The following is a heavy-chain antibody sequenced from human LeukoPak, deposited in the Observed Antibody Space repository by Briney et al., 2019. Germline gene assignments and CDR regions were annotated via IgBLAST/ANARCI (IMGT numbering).Heavy chain of an antibody. V-gene: IGHV3-7*01. CDR3: AKPITVSGATDAFDV. CDR1: GFTFRSYW. J-gene: IGHJ3*01. CDR2: IKQDGNEK. D-gene: IGHD3-3*01. Sequence: GGSLTLACAASGFTFRSYWMNWVRQAPGKGLEWVANIKQDGNEKYYVDSVKGRFTISRDNAKNSLYLQMNSLTVEDMAVYYCAKPITVSGATDAFDVWGQGTMVTVFS.